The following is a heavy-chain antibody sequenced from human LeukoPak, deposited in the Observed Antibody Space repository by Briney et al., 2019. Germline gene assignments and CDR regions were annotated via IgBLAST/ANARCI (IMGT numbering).Heavy chain of an antibody. Sequence: SETLSLTCAVYGGSFSGYYWSWMRQPPGKGLEGIGEINHSGSTNYNPSLKSRVTISVDTSKNQFSLKLSSVTAADTAVYYCARGLGDIVVVQAAIIYWFDPWGQGTLVTVSS. V-gene: IGHV4-34*01. J-gene: IGHJ5*02. CDR3: ARGLGDIVVVQAAIIYWFDP. CDR2: INHSGST. CDR1: GGSFSGYY. D-gene: IGHD2-2*02.